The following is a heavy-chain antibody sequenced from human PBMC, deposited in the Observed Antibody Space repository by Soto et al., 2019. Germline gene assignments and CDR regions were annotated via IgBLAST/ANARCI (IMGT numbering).Heavy chain of an antibody. CDR2: IYYSGST. J-gene: IGHJ4*02. V-gene: IGHV4-59*01. CDR3: ARSGRLEAVFGVVIPSYYFDY. Sequence: SETLSLTCTVSGGSISSYYWSWIRQPPGKGLEWIGYIYYSGSTNYNPSLKSRVTISVDTSKNQFSLKLSSVTAADTAVYYCARSGRLEAVFGVVIPSYYFDYWGQGTLVTVSS. D-gene: IGHD3-3*01. CDR1: GGSISSYY.